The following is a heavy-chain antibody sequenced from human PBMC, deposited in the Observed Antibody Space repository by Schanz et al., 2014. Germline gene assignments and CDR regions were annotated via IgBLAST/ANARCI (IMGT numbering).Heavy chain of an antibody. J-gene: IGHJ4*02. Sequence: EVLLLESGGGLVQPGGSLRLSCEASGFSFGNYGMSWVRQAPGKGLEWVSGFDAHDGRAYYADSAKGRFTISRDNSKSTLYVEMNSLRVEDTAVYYCAKTLFPGGTQTFGNWGRGTLVTVS. CDR1: GFSFGNYG. CDR3: AKTLFPGGTQTFGN. D-gene: IGHD2-8*02. V-gene: IGHV3-23*01. CDR2: FDAHDGRA.